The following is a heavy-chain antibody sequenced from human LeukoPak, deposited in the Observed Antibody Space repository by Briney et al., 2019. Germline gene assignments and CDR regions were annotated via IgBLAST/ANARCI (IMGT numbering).Heavy chain of an antibody. V-gene: IGHV3-53*01. D-gene: IGHD2-8*01. CDR3: ARDSNGPAL. CDR1: GLTVSNNY. CDR2: IYTDGGT. J-gene: IGHJ4*02. Sequence: PGGSLGLSCAASGLTVSNNYMSCVRQAPGKGLEWVSVIYTDGGTFYTDSVKGRFTISRDSSKNTLYLQMNSPRADDTAVYYCARDSNGPALWGQGTPVTVSS.